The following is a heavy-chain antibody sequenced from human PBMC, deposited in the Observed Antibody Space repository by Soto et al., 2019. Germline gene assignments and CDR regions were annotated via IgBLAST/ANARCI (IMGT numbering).Heavy chain of an antibody. CDR2: IYYSGST. D-gene: IGHD1-26*01. J-gene: IGHJ6*02. Sequence: PSETLSLTCTVSGGSISSSSYYWGWIRQPPGKGLEWIGSIYYSGSTYYNPSLKSRVTISVDTSKNQFSLKLSSATAADTAVYYCARLGAYSYYGMDVWGQGTTVTVSS. CDR3: ARLGAYSYYGMDV. V-gene: IGHV4-39*01. CDR1: GGSISSSSYY.